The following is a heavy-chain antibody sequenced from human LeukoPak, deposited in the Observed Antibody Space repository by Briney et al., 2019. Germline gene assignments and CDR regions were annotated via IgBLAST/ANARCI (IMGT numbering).Heavy chain of an antibody. CDR3: ARPPYYYDSSGYLI. Sequence: PGGSLRLSCAASGFTFSSYWMSWVRQAPGKGLEWVANIKQDGSEKYYVDSVKGRFTISRDNAKNSLYLQMNSLRAEDTAVYYCARPPYYYDSSGYLIWGQGTMVTVSS. CDR1: GFTFSSYW. V-gene: IGHV3-7*01. J-gene: IGHJ3*02. D-gene: IGHD3-22*01. CDR2: IKQDGSEK.